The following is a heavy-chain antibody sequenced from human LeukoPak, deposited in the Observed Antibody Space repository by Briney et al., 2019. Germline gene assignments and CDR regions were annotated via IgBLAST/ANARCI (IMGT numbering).Heavy chain of an antibody. D-gene: IGHD3-3*01. Sequence: SETLSLTCTVSGGSINRSSRYYWGWIRQPPGKGLEWIGSIFYSGSTYYNPSLKSRVTISVDTSNNQFSLKLTSVTAADTAVYYCARHVPSTIFFNWFDPWGQGTLVTVSS. CDR2: IFYSGST. CDR1: GGSINRSSRYY. J-gene: IGHJ5*02. V-gene: IGHV4-39*01. CDR3: ARHVPSTIFFNWFDP.